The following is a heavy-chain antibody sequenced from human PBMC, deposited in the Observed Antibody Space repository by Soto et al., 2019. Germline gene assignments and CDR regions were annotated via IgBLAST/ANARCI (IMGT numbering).Heavy chain of an antibody. V-gene: IGHV4-59*08. CDR2: IDSNGGT. CDR3: VRQGFGRLHGLVDV. D-gene: IGHD3-10*01. CDR1: EGSSVNHG. Sequence: SVAEGSSVNHGGSWISKHPGRRLEWIGYIDSNGGTSYNPSLQSRVTISIDTSTKQFFLKLSSVTAADTAVYYCVRQGFGRLHGLVDVWGQGTTVTVSS. J-gene: IGHJ6*02.